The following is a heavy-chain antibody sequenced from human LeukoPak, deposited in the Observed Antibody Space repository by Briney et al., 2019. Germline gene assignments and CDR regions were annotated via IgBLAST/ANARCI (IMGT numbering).Heavy chain of an antibody. D-gene: IGHD3-22*01. V-gene: IGHV4-31*03. CDR3: ARALGNYYDSSGYLDY. Sequence: PSESLSLTCTVSGGSISRGGYYWSWIRQHPEKGLEWIGYIYYSGSTYYNPSLKSRVTISVDTSKNQFSLKLSSVTAADTAVYYCARALGNYYDSSGYLDYWGQGTLVTVSS. CDR1: GGSISRGGYY. J-gene: IGHJ4*02. CDR2: IYYSGST.